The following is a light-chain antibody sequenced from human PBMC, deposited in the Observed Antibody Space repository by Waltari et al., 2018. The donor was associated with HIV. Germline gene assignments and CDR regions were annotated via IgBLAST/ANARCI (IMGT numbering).Light chain of an antibody. Sequence: DIVMTQSPAILSVSPGERVTLSCRASQGVGSNLAWYQQKVGQAPRLLIYGAATRAAEIPVRFSGSGSGTDFTLTISSLQPEDFATYYCHQYFSDPFTFGGGTKVEI. CDR3: HQYFSDPFT. J-gene: IGKJ4*01. CDR1: QGVGSN. CDR2: GAA. V-gene: IGKV3-15*01.